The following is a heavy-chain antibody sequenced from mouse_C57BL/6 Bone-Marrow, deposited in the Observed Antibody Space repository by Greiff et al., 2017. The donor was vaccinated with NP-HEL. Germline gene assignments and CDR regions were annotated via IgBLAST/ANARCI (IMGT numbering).Heavy chain of an antibody. V-gene: IGHV5-4*03. CDR2: ISDGGSYT. CDR3: ARLDDYDWNYAMDY. J-gene: IGHJ4*01. CDR1: GFTFSSYA. Sequence: EVKLMESGGGLVKPGGSLKLSCAASGFTFSSYAMSWVRQTPEKRLEWVATISDGGSYTYYPDNVKGRFTISRDNAKNNLYLQMSHLKSEDTAMYYCARLDDYDWNYAMDYWGQGTSVTVSS. D-gene: IGHD2-4*01.